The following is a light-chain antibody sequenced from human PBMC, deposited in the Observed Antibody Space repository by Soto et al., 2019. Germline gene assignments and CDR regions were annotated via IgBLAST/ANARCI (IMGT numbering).Light chain of an antibody. J-gene: IGKJ5*01. CDR2: DAS. Sequence: EIVLTQAPGTLSLSPVERATLLCRASQSVSGYLACYQQKPGQAPRLLIYDASNRATGIPARFSGSGSGTDFTLTISSLEPEDFAVYYCQQRSNWPPITFGQGTRLEIK. CDR1: QSVSGY. CDR3: QQRSNWPPIT. V-gene: IGKV3-11*01.